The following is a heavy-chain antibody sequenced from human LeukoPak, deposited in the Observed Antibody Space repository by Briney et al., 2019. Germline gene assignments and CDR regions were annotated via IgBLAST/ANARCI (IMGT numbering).Heavy chain of an antibody. CDR1: GGSFSGYY. CDR2: INHSGST. Sequence: SETLSLTCAVYGGSFSGYYWSWIRQPPGKGLEWIGEINHSGSTNYNPSLKSRVTISVDTSKNQFSLKLSSVTAADTAVYYWARGRLRITILDYMDVWGKGTTVTVSS. D-gene: IGHD3-3*01. CDR3: ARGRLRITILDYMDV. J-gene: IGHJ6*03. V-gene: IGHV4-34*01.